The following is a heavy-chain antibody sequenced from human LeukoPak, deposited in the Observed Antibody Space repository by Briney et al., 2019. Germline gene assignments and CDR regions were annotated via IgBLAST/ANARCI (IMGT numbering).Heavy chain of an antibody. Sequence: GEPPKISCKTSGYSFSIYWIGWVRQMPGKGLEWMGIIFPGDSDTRYSPSFQGQVTFSADKSITTAYLQWSGLKASDTAMYYCARWVTADRGKKDAFDIWGQGTMVTVSS. CDR1: GYSFSIYW. D-gene: IGHD2-21*02. V-gene: IGHV5-51*01. CDR3: ARWVTADRGKKDAFDI. J-gene: IGHJ3*02. CDR2: IFPGDSDT.